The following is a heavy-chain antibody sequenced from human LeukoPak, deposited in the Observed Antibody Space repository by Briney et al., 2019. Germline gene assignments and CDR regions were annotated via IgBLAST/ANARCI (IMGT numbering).Heavy chain of an antibody. CDR1: GFSFSSYG. V-gene: IGHV3-30*02. CDR3: ALGKNFGYHYFDF. D-gene: IGHD2-2*03. CDR2: IRFDGSEK. J-gene: IGHJ4*02. Sequence: PGGSLRLSCVASGFSFSSYGMHWVRRAPGKGLEWMTFIRFDGSEKYYADSVKGRFTISRDYSKNTVFLQMSSLRPEDTAVYYCALGKNFGYHYFDFWGQGALVTVSS.